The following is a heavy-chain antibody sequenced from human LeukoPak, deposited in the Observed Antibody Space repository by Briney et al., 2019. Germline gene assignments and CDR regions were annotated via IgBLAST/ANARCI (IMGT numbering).Heavy chain of an antibody. D-gene: IGHD6-19*01. CDR1: GFTFSSYV. CDR2: ITGSGDNT. Sequence: PGGSLRLSCAASGFTFSSYVMSWVRQAPGKGLEWVSAITGSGDNTYYANCVKGRFTISRDNSKNTLYLRMNSLRAEDTAVYYCAKRGPAGAGKSPDYFDYWGQGTLVTVSS. V-gene: IGHV3-23*01. J-gene: IGHJ4*02. CDR3: AKRGPAGAGKSPDYFDY.